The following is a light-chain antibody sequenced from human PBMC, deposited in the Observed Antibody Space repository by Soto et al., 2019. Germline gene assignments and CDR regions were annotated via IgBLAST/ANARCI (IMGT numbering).Light chain of an antibody. CDR1: TSDVGAYNY. J-gene: IGLJ1*01. CDR3: KSYAGSNTYV. Sequence: QSALTQPRSVSGSPGQSVTISCTGTTSDVGAYNYVSWYQQHPGKAPKLMIYGVTKRPSGVPDRFSGSKSGNTASLTVSGLQAADEADYFCKSYAGSNTYVFGSGTKLTVL. CDR2: GVT. V-gene: IGLV2-11*01.